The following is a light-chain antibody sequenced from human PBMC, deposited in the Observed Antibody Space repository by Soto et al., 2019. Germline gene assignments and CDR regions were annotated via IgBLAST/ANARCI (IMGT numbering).Light chain of an antibody. V-gene: IGKV1-39*01. CDR3: QQSYNTPRT. J-gene: IGKJ2*01. Sequence: DIQMTQSPWSLSASVGDRVTITCRASQSINRYLNWYQQKPGKAPKLLIYAASSLQSGVPSRFSGSGSVTDFTLTISSLQPEDFATYYCQQSYNTPRTFGQGTNLEIK. CDR2: AAS. CDR1: QSINRY.